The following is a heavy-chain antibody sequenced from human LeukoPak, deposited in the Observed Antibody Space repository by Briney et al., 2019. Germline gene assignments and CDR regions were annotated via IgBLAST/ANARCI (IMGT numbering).Heavy chain of an antibody. CDR1: GFTFSSYG. Sequence: GGSLRLSCAASGFTFSSYGMHWVRQAPGKGLEWVAFIRYDGSNKYYADSVKGRFTISRDNSKNTLYLQMNSLRAEDTAVYYCAKEELPSYYYYMDVWGKGTTVTVSS. D-gene: IGHD1-26*01. V-gene: IGHV3-30*02. CDR3: AKEELPSYYYYMDV. CDR2: IRYDGSNK. J-gene: IGHJ6*03.